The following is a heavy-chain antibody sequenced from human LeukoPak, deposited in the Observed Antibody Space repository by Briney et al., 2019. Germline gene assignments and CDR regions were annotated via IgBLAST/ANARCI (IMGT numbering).Heavy chain of an antibody. Sequence: GASVKVSCKASGYTFTGYYMHWVRQAPGQGLEWMGWINPNSGGTNYAQKFQGRVTMTRDTSISTAYMELSRLRSDDTAVYYCARSPPKRLFDWLLFYWGQGTLVTVSS. CDR3: ARSPPKRLFDWLLFY. J-gene: IGHJ4*02. V-gene: IGHV1-2*02. CDR1: GYTFTGYY. CDR2: INPNSGGT. D-gene: IGHD3-9*01.